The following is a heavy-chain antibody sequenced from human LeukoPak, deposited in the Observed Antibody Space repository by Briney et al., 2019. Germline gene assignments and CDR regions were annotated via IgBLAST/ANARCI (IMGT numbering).Heavy chain of an antibody. Sequence: GGSLRLSCAASGFTFTTNWMTWVRQAPGKGLEWVANINQDGTEKYYVDSVKGRFTISRDNAKNSLYLQMNGLRAEDTAVYYCVKDRTGTYTLDYWGQGTLVTVSS. D-gene: IGHD3-10*01. V-gene: IGHV3-7*01. CDR3: VKDRTGTYTLDY. CDR1: GFTFTTNW. CDR2: INQDGTEK. J-gene: IGHJ4*02.